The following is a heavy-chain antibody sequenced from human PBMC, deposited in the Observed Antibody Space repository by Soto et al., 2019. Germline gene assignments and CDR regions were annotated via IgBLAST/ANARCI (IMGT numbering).Heavy chain of an antibody. J-gene: IGHJ6*02. CDR3: AKGPPIVVVTANYRMDV. D-gene: IGHD2-21*02. CDR1: GFTFSSYG. CDR2: ISYDGSNK. Sequence: QVQLVESGGGVVQPGRSLRLSCAASGFTFSSYGMHWVRQAPGKGLEWVAVISYDGSNKYYADSVKGRFTISRDNSKNTLYLQMYRLRAEDTAVYYYAKGPPIVVVTANYRMDVWGQGDKVNVSS. V-gene: IGHV3-30*18.